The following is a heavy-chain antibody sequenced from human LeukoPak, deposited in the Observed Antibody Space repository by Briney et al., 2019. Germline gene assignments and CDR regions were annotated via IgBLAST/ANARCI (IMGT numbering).Heavy chain of an antibody. J-gene: IGHJ4*02. Sequence: GGSLRLSCGASTFTFSSYGMSWVRQAPGKGLEWVSAISGSGGSTYYADSVKGRFTISRDNAKNSLYLQMNSLRGEDAAVYYCARDWALAFDYWGQGTLVTVSS. CDR3: ARDWALAFDY. V-gene: IGHV3-23*01. CDR2: ISGSGGST. CDR1: TFTFSSYG. D-gene: IGHD3-16*01.